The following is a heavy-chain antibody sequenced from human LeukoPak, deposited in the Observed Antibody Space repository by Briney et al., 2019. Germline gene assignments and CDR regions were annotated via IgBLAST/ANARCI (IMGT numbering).Heavy chain of an antibody. CDR1: GFTFSRHA. V-gene: IGHV3-23*01. CDR2: ISGSGGST. CDR3: VREKYCTPTDCLHGRFYFNC. J-gene: IGHJ4*02. D-gene: IGHD2-8*01. Sequence: GGSLRLSCAASGFTFSRHAMSWVRQAPGKGLDWVSGISGSGGSTYYADSVKGRFTISRDNSENTLYLQMNTLRTEDTALYYCVREKYCTPTDCLHGRFYFNCWGQGTLVTVSS.